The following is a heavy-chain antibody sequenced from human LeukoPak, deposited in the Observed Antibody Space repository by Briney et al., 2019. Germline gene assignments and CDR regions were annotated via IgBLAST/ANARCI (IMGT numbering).Heavy chain of an antibody. CDR1: GYSISSGYY. CDR2: IYYSGST. Sequence: SETLSLTCTVSGYSISSGYYWGWIRQPPGKGLEWIGSIYYSGSTYYNPPLKSRVTISVDTSKNQFSLKLRSVTAADTAVYYCARVGGITMIVVLITDAFDIWGQGTMVTVSS. J-gene: IGHJ3*02. D-gene: IGHD3-22*01. V-gene: IGHV4-38-2*02. CDR3: ARVGGITMIVVLITDAFDI.